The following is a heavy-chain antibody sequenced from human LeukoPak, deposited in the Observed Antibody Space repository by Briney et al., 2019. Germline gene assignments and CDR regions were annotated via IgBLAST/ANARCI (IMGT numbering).Heavy chain of an antibody. Sequence: SETLSLTCTVSGGSISSYYWSWIRQPPGKGLEWIGYVYYSGSTNYNPSLKSRVTISVDTSKNQFSLNLRSVTAADTAVYYCARGSRDIGIDPWGQGTLVTVSS. CDR3: ARGSRDIGIDP. V-gene: IGHV4-59*01. D-gene: IGHD2-15*01. CDR1: GGSISSYY. CDR2: VYYSGST. J-gene: IGHJ5*02.